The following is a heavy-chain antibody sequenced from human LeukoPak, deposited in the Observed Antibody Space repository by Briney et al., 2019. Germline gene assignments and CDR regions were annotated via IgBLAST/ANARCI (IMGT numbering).Heavy chain of an antibody. CDR1: GYSLSDLS. CDR3: ATDRVYRSSGRSWGFFDY. J-gene: IGHJ4*02. D-gene: IGHD6-19*01. CDR2: FDSENNKM. V-gene: IGHV1-24*01. Sequence: AAVKVSCKISGYSLSDLSIHWVREAPGGGLEWMGGFDSENNKMVYSQKFQGRVTMTEDTSADTAYMELTSLGSEETAVYFCATDRVYRSSGRSWGFFDYWGQGTLVIVSS.